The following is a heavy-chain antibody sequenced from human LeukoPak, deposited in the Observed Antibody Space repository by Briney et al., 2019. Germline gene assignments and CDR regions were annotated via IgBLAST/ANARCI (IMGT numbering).Heavy chain of an antibody. CDR1: GFTVSTYY. D-gene: IGHD2-2*01. CDR2: IYSGGST. V-gene: IGHV3-53*01. Sequence: GGSLRLSCAASGFTVSTYYMTWVRQAPGKGLECVSVIYSGGSTYYADSVKGRFTVSRGNSKNTLYLQMNSLRAEDTAMYHCARGLGYCTSTTCLLPFDYWGQGTLVTVS. J-gene: IGHJ4*02. CDR3: ARGLGYCTSTTCLLPFDY.